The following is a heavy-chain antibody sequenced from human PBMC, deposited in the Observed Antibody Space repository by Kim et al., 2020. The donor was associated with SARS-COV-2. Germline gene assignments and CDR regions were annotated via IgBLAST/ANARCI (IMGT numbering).Heavy chain of an antibody. J-gene: IGHJ3*02. Sequence: SVKGRFTISRDNSKNTLYLQMNSLRAEDTAVYYCARDYDSSGYTDAFDIWGQGTMVTVSS. D-gene: IGHD3-22*01. CDR3: ARDYDSSGYTDAFDI. V-gene: IGHV3-30*01.